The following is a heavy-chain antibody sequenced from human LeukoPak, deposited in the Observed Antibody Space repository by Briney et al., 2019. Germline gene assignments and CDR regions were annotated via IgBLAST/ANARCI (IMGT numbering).Heavy chain of an antibody. CDR2: IKQDGSEK. Sequence: GGSLRLSCAASGFTFSSYWMSWVRQAPGKGLEWVANIKQDGSEKYYVDSVKGRFTISRDNAKNSLYLQMNSLRAEDTAVYYCARRISGSYRIFDYWGQGTLITVSS. CDR1: GFTFSSYW. D-gene: IGHD1-26*01. CDR3: ARRISGSYRIFDY. V-gene: IGHV3-7*01. J-gene: IGHJ4*02.